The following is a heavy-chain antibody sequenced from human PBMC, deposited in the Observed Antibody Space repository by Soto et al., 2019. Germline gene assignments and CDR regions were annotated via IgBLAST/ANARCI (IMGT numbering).Heavy chain of an antibody. CDR1: GFTFTNYA. J-gene: IGHJ4*02. D-gene: IGHD5-18*01. CDR2: INPSGSGT. V-gene: IGHV3-23*01. CDR3: AARRYSFGYDY. Sequence: GGSLRLSCAASGFTFTNYAMNWVRQAPGKGLEWVSSINPSGSGTYYADSVKGRFTISRDNSKNTLYLQMNSLRAEDTAVYYCAARRYSFGYDYWGQGALVTVSS.